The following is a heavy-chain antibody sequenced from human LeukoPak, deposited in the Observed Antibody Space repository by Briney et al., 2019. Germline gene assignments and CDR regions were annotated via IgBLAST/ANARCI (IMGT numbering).Heavy chain of an antibody. CDR2: ISYDGSNK. CDR3: ASGYDLPY. Sequence: PGGSLRLSCAASGFTFSSYAMHWVRQAPGKGLEWVAVISYDGSNKYYADSVKGRFTISRDNAKNSLYLQMNSLRAEDTAVYYCASGYDLPYWGQGTLVTVSS. V-gene: IGHV3-30*04. J-gene: IGHJ4*02. CDR1: GFTFSSYA. D-gene: IGHD5-12*01.